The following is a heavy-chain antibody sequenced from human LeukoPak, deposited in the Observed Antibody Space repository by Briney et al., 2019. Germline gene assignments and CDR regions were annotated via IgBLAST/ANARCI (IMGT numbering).Heavy chain of an antibody. D-gene: IGHD2-21*02. CDR2: INTNTGNP. J-gene: IGHJ5*02. CDR3: ARECGGDCSGHGGFDP. Sequence: ASVKVSCKASGYTFTGYYMHWVRQAPGQGLEWMGWINTNTGNPTYAQGFTGRFVFSLDTSASTAYLQISSLKAEDTAVYYCARECGGDCSGHGGFDPWGQGTLVTVSS. V-gene: IGHV7-4-1*02. CDR1: GYTFTGYY.